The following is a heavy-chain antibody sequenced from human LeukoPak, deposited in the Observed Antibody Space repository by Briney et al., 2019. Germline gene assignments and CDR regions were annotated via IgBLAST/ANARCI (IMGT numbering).Heavy chain of an antibody. D-gene: IGHD3-9*01. Sequence: GRSLRLSCAASGFTFSSYGMHWVRQAPGKGLEWVAVISYDGSNKYYADSVKGRFTISRDNSKNTLYLQMNSLRAEDTAAYYCAKGLLRYFDWLLYYWGQGTLVTVSS. V-gene: IGHV3-30*18. CDR1: GFTFSSYG. J-gene: IGHJ4*02. CDR2: ISYDGSNK. CDR3: AKGLLRYFDWLLYY.